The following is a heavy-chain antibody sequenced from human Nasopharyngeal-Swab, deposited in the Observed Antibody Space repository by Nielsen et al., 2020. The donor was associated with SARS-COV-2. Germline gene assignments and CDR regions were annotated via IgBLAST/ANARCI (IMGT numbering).Heavy chain of an antibody. CDR3: ARDLSSSWPNFDY. J-gene: IGHJ4*02. Sequence: SETLSLTCTVSGGSISSSSYYWSWIRQPAGKGLEWIGRIYTSGSTNYNPSLKSRVTMSVDTSKNQFSLKLSSVTAADTAVYYCARDLSSSWPNFDYWGQGTLVTVSS. V-gene: IGHV4-61*02. CDR2: IYTSGST. D-gene: IGHD6-13*01. CDR1: GGSISSSSYY.